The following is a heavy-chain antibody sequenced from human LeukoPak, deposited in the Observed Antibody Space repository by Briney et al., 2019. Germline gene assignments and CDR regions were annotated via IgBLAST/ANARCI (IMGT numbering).Heavy chain of an antibody. CDR1: GFTVSRNY. CDR3: ASSVWAAHYFDY. J-gene: IGHJ4*02. CDR2: IYSSGST. D-gene: IGHD5/OR15-5a*01. Sequence: GGSPRLSCAASGFTVSRNYMSWVRQAPGKGLEWVSVIYSSGSTYYADSVKGRFTISRDNSKNTLYLQMNSLRAEDTAVYYCASSVWAAHYFDYWGQGTLVTVSS. V-gene: IGHV3-53*01.